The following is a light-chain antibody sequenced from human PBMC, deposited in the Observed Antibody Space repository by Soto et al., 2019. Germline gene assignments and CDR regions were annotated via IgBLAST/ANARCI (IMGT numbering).Light chain of an antibody. CDR1: QSLVYGRGKIY. Sequence: DVVMTQSPLSLPVTLGQPASISCRSSQSLVYGRGKIYLNWFQQRPGQSPRRLIYYVSNRDSGVPDRFSGGGSGTNFTLKISRVGAEDVGVYYCMQGTHWPFTLGPGTKVDIK. CDR3: MQGTHWPFT. J-gene: IGKJ3*01. CDR2: YVS. V-gene: IGKV2-30*01.